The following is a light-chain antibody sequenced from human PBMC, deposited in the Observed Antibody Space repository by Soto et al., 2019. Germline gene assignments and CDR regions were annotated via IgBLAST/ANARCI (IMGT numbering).Light chain of an antibody. Sequence: DIQMTQSPSTLSASVGDRVTITCRASQSISGWLAWYQQKPGKAPKFLIYEASTLQSGVPSRFSGSGSGTEFPLTINSLQPDDFATYYCHQYYTYPQTFGQGTKVEVK. CDR1: QSISGW. V-gene: IGKV1-5*03. CDR2: EAS. J-gene: IGKJ1*01. CDR3: HQYYTYPQT.